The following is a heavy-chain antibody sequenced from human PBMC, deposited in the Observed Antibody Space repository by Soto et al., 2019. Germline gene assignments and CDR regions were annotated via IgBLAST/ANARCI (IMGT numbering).Heavy chain of an antibody. CDR1: GASVSSGSSS. D-gene: IGHD2-2*01. CDR2: ISYSGST. CDR3: ARDPLIIVSPAASLDPDYYFYGMDV. J-gene: IGHJ6*02. Sequence: SETLSLTCTVSGASVSSGSSSWSWIRQPPGKGLEWIGYISYSGSTSYNPSLKSRVTISLDTSKNQFSLKLTSVTAADTAVYYRARDPLIIVSPAASLDPDYYFYGMDVWGQGTAVTVSS. V-gene: IGHV4-61*01.